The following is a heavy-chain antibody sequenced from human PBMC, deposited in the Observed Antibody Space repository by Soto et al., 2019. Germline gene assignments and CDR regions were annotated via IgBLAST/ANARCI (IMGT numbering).Heavy chain of an antibody. Sequence: CGPTLVNPTETLTRTCTVSGFSLSNPRMGVSWIRQPPGKALEWLAHIFSNDEKSYSTSLKSRLTISRDTSKSQVVLTMTNMDPVDTATYYCARIQRISMIVVSKPYFDYWGQGALVTVSS. J-gene: IGHJ4*02. CDR2: IFSNDEK. CDR1: GFSLSNPRMG. CDR3: ARIQRISMIVVSKPYFDY. D-gene: IGHD3-22*01. V-gene: IGHV2-26*01.